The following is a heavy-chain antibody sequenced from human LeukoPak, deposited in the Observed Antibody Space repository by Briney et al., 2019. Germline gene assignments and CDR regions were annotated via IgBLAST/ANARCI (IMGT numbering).Heavy chain of an antibody. CDR2: IIPIFGTA. Sequence: WASVKVSCKASGGTFSSYAISWVRQAPGQGLEWMGGIIPIFGTANYAQKFQGRVTITADKSTSTAYMELSSLRSEDTAVYYCARDDPRYYGSGIGFDPWGQGTLVTVSS. CDR1: GGTFSSYA. CDR3: ARDDPRYYGSGIGFDP. V-gene: IGHV1-69*06. D-gene: IGHD3-10*01. J-gene: IGHJ5*02.